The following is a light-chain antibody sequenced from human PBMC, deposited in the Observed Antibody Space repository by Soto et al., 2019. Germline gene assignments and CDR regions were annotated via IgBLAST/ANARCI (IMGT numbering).Light chain of an antibody. V-gene: IGKV3-20*01. CDR2: GAS. CDR3: QQYGSSPRA. J-gene: IGKJ4*01. CDR1: QSVSSSY. Sequence: EIVLTQSPGTLSLSPGERATLSCRASQSVSSSYLAWYQQKPGQAPRLLIYGASSRATGIPDRFSGSGSGTDFTLTISRLEPEDFAVYYCQQYGSSPRAFGGGTEVEIK.